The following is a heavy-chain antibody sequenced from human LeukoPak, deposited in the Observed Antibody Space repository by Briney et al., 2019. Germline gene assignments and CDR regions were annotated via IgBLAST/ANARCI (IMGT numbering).Heavy chain of an antibody. CDR3: ARMMFHAFDI. D-gene: IGHD3/OR15-3a*01. V-gene: IGHV3-13*04. CDR2: ISTAGDT. J-gene: IGHJ3*02. Sequence: GGSLRLSCAASGFTFSSYDMHWVRHPTGKGPEWVSGISTAGDTYYPGSVKGRFTISRENAKNSFYLQMNSLRAGDTAVYYCARMMFHAFDIWGQGTMVTVSS. CDR1: GFTFSSYD.